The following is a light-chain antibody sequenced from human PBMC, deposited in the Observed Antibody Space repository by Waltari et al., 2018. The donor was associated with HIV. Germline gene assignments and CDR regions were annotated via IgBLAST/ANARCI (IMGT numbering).Light chain of an antibody. V-gene: IGKV1-33*01. Sequence: DIQMTQSPSSLSASVGDSATITCRASHDIANLLNWYQQKPGKAPKLLIYDASNLETGVPSRFSGSGSGTDFAFTISSLQPEDFATYYCQQYDILPFTFGPGTKVDIK. J-gene: IGKJ3*01. CDR3: QQYDILPFT. CDR1: HDIANL. CDR2: DAS.